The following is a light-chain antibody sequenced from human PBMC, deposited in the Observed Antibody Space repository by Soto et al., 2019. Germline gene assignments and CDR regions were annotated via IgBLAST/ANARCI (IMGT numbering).Light chain of an antibody. CDR1: QSLNTR. J-gene: IGKJ1*01. Sequence: DIQLTQSPSTLSASVGHRVTLTCRASQSLNTRLAWYQQRPGKAPKLLIYDASTLESGVPSRFSGSGSGTEFTLTISSLQPDDFASYYCQQYNSYSFGQGTKVDI. CDR3: QQYNSYS. CDR2: DAS. V-gene: IGKV1-5*01.